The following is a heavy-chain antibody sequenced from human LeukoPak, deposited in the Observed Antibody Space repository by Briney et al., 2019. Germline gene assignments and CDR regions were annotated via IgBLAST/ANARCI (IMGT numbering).Heavy chain of an antibody. CDR1: GGTFSSYA. D-gene: IGHD1-14*01. J-gene: IGHJ4*02. CDR3: ASTTASQGGLDY. CDR2: IIPIFGTA. V-gene: IGHV1-69*13. Sequence: GASVKVSCKASGGTFSSYAISWVRQAPGQGLEWMGGIIPIFGTANYARKFQGRVTITADESTSTAYMELSSLRSEDTAVYYCASTTASQGGLDYWGQGTLVTVSS.